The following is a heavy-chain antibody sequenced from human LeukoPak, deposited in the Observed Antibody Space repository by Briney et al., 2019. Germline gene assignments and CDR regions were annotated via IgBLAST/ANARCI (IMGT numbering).Heavy chain of an antibody. D-gene: IGHD4-17*01. V-gene: IGHV3-21*01. J-gene: IGHJ4*02. CDR2: ISSSSSYI. CDR1: GFTFSSYS. CDR3: ARRGGNDHGDYLMAAFDY. Sequence: GGSLRLSCAASGFTFSSYSMNWVRQAPGKGLEWVSSISSSSSYIYYADSVKGRFTISRDNAKNSLYLQMNSLRAEDTAVYYCARRGGNDHGDYLMAAFDYWGQRTLVTVSS.